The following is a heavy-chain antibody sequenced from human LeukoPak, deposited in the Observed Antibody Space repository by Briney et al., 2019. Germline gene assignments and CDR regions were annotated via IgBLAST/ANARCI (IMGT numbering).Heavy chain of an antibody. D-gene: IGHD3-22*01. Sequence: PGGSLRLSCAASGFTFSSYGMHWVRQAPGKGLEWVAVIWYAGSNKYYADSVKGRFTISRDNSKNTLYLQMNSLRAEDTAVYYCARDVPAYYYDSSGYTDAFDIWGQGTMVTVSS. CDR2: IWYAGSNK. V-gene: IGHV3-33*08. J-gene: IGHJ3*02. CDR3: ARDVPAYYYDSSGYTDAFDI. CDR1: GFTFSSYG.